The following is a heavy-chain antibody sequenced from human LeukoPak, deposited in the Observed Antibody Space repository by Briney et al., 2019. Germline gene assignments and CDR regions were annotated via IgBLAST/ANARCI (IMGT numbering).Heavy chain of an antibody. J-gene: IGHJ4*02. CDR1: GGSISSYY. D-gene: IGHD3-16*01. V-gene: IGHV4-59*01. CDR3: AADNPLGYFDY. CDR2: IYYSGST. Sequence: SETLSLTCTVSGGSISSYYWSWIRQPPGKGLEWIGYIYYSGSTNYDPSLKSRVTISVDTSKNQFSLKLSSVTAVGTAVYYCAADNPLGYFDYWGQGTLVTVSS.